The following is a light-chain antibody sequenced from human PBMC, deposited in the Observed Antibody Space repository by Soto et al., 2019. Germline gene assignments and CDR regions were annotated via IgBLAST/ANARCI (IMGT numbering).Light chain of an antibody. CDR1: QSVSNN. CDR2: GAS. Sequence: EIVMTQSPATLSVSPGERATLSCRASQSVSNNLAWYQKKPGQAPRLLIYGASTRATGIPARFSGSGSGTESTLTISSLQSEDFAFYYCQQYKSWWTFGQGTRVDIK. CDR3: QQYKSWWT. J-gene: IGKJ1*01. V-gene: IGKV3-15*01.